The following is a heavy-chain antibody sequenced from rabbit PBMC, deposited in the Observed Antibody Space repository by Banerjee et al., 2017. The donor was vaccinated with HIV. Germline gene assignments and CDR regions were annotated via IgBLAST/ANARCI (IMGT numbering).Heavy chain of an antibody. V-gene: IGHV1S45*01. J-gene: IGHJ4*01. D-gene: IGHD6-1*01. Sequence: QEQLVESGGGLVTLGGSLKLSCKASGIDFSSYGISWVRQAPGKGLEWIACIYGASSGNAYYANWAKGRFTISKTSSTTVTLQMTSLTAADTATYFCARDAGYCGDEYASGLNLWGQGTLVTVS. CDR3: ARDAGYCGDEYASGLNL. CDR2: IYGASSGNA. CDR1: GIDFSSYG.